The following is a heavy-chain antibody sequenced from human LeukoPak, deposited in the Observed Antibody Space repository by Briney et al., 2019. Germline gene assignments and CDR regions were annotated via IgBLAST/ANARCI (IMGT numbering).Heavy chain of an antibody. V-gene: IGHV3-21*01. CDR3: AREVGVVPGANHYYYYGMDV. J-gene: IGHJ6*02. CDR2: INNSGSYI. CDR1: EFTFSSYS. D-gene: IGHD4/OR15-4a*01. Sequence: AGSLRLSCAASEFTFSSYSMNWVRQAPGKGLEWVSSINNSGSYIYYADSVKGRFTISRDNAKNSLYLQMSSLRAEDTAVYYCAREVGVVPGANHYYYYGMDVWGQGTTVTVSS.